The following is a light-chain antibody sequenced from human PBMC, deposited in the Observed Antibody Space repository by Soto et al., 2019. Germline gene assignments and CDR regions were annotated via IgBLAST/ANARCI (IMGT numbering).Light chain of an antibody. J-gene: IGKJ5*01. CDR2: GAS. CDR1: QGISRS. Sequence: DIQMTQSPSSVSASVGDRVTITCRSIQGISRSSAWYQQRPGTDPKHLISGASSLQSGVPSRFSGSGSWTDFTLTISSLQPADVATYYCQQGSSFPPTFGQGTRLDIK. V-gene: IGKV1-12*01. CDR3: QQGSSFPPT.